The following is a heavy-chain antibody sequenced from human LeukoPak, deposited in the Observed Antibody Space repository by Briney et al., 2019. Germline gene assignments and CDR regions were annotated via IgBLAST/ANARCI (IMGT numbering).Heavy chain of an antibody. CDR1: GGSINSGGFY. V-gene: IGHV4-31*03. J-gene: IGHJ3*01. CDR2: ISDNGNT. D-gene: IGHD6-13*01. CDR3: ARGWRSTSWYIAAFDL. Sequence: SETLSLTCTVSGGSINSGGFYWSWLRQLPGKGLEWIGYISDNGNTYYSPSLRSWVIVSSDLSDDQFSLKLKSVTAADTAIYYCARGWRSTSWYIAAFDLWGPGTAVAVVS.